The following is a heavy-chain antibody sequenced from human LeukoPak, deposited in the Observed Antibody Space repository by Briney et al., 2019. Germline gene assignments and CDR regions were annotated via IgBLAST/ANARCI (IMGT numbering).Heavy chain of an antibody. D-gene: IGHD2-15*01. Sequence: GGSLRLSCTASGFTFNTYPMHWVRQAPGKGLEWISYISHDGSTAYYADSVKGRFTISRDNAKNSLYLQMNSLRAEDTAVYYCARTPGYCSGGNCYRYFQNWGQGTLVTVSS. CDR1: GFTFNTYP. CDR3: ARTPGYCSGGNCYRYFQN. J-gene: IGHJ1*01. V-gene: IGHV3-48*03. CDR2: ISHDGSTA.